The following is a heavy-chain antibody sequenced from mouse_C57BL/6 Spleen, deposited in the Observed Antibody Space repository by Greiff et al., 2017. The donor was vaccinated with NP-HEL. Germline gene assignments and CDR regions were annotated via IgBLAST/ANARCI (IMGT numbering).Heavy chain of an antibody. CDR2: INTNNGGT. CDR3: ARGTTGWADFDY. J-gene: IGHJ2*01. CDR1: GYTFTDYN. D-gene: IGHD1-1*01. V-gene: IGHV1-18*01. Sequence: EVKLQESGPELVKPGASVKIPCKASGYTFTDYNMDWVKQSHGKSLEWIGDINTNNGGTIYNQKFKGKATLTVDKSSSTAYMELRSLTSEDTAVYYCARGTTGWADFDYWGQGTTLTVSS.